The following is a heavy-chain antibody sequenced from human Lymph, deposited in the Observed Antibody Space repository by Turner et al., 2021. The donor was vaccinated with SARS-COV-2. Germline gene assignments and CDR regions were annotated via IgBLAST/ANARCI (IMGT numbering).Heavy chain of an antibody. CDR3: ARDSPYCSSTSCYDP. D-gene: IGHD2-2*01. V-gene: IGHV1-69*10. J-gene: IGHJ5*02. CDR1: GGTFSSYA. Sequence: QVQLVQSGAEVKKPGSSVKVSCKASGGTFSSYASTWVRQAPGQGLEWMGGFIPILAIANYAQKFQGRVTITADKSTSTAYMELSSLRSEDTAVYYCARDSPYCSSTSCYDPWGQGTLVTVSS. CDR2: FIPILAIA.